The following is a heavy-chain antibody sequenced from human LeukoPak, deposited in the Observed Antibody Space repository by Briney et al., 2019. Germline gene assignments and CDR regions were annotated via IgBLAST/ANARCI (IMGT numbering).Heavy chain of an antibody. V-gene: IGHV4-4*02. Sequence: PSETLSLTCAVSGGSIGDSYWWTWVRQPPGKGLEWIGEIYHSGSTNYNPSLKGRVTISLDKSKNQFSLKLNSMTAADTAVYYCARTGGRGSALTGYHDYWGQGALVTVSS. D-gene: IGHD3-9*01. CDR2: IYHSGST. CDR1: GGSIGDSYW. J-gene: IGHJ4*02. CDR3: ARTGGRGSALTGYHDY.